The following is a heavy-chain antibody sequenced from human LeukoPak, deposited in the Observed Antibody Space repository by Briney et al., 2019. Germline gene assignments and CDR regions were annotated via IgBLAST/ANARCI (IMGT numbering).Heavy chain of an antibody. CDR3: AKGPLRGTAAAIDY. Sequence: GGSLRLSCAASGFTFNDYGMHWVRQAPGKGLEWVAVTSYDGRNKHYPDSVKGRFTISRDISTDTLRLQMDSLRTEDTAVYYCAKGPLRGTAAAIDYWGQGTLVTVSS. CDR1: GFTFNDYG. D-gene: IGHD2-2*01. V-gene: IGHV3-30*18. J-gene: IGHJ4*02. CDR2: TSYDGRNK.